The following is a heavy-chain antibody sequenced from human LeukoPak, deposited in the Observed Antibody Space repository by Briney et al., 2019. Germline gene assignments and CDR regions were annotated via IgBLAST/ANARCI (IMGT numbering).Heavy chain of an antibody. V-gene: IGHV1-69*05. Sequence: GASVKVSCKASGGTFSSYAISWVRQAPGQGLEWMGGIIPIFGTANYAQKFQGRVTITTDKSTSTAYMELSSLRSEDTAVYYCARGYGDYGRFDYWGQGTLVTVSS. CDR2: IIPIFGTA. D-gene: IGHD4-17*01. CDR1: GGTFSSYA. J-gene: IGHJ4*02. CDR3: ARGYGDYGRFDY.